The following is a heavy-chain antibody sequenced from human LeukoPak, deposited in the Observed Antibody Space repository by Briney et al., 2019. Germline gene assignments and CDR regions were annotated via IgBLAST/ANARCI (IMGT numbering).Heavy chain of an antibody. CDR2: IRNSDGMT. CDR3: AKEIYGDSTGGRFQH. V-gene: IGHV3-23*01. CDR1: GFSINTYT. D-gene: IGHD4-17*01. J-gene: IGHJ1*01. Sequence: PGGSLRLSCDASGFSINTYTMYRVRQAPGQGLEWVSGIRNSDGMTYYADSVRGRFTISTDNSKNTLYLQMKSLRAEDTAVYYCAKEIYGDSTGGRFQHWGQGTLVTVSS.